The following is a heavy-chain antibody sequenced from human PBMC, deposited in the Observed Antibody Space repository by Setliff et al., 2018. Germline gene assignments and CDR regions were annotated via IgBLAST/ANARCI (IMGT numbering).Heavy chain of an antibody. CDR3: ARGSEYYYGSGTIDS. D-gene: IGHD3-10*01. CDR2: IQNGGNT. CDR1: GDSTSRYY. V-gene: IGHV4-59*01. Sequence: PSETLSLTCTVSGDSTSRYYWSWIRQPPGKGLEWIGYIQNGGNTKYNPSLGSRITMSVDTSKNQFSLRLNSVSAADTAVYYCARGSEYYYGSGTIDSWCQGTLVTVSS. J-gene: IGHJ4*02.